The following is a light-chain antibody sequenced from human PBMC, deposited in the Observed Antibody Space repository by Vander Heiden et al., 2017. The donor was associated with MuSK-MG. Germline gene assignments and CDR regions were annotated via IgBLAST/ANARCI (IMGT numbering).Light chain of an antibody. CDR1: KLGDKY. CDR3: QAWDSSVV. J-gene: IGLJ2*01. Sequence: YELTQPPLVSLFPGQTASITGSGDKLGDKYACWYQQKPGQSPVLVIYQDSKLPSGIPERFSGSNSGNTATLTISETQAMDEADYYCQAWDSSVVFGGGTKLTVL. CDR2: QDS. V-gene: IGLV3-1*01.